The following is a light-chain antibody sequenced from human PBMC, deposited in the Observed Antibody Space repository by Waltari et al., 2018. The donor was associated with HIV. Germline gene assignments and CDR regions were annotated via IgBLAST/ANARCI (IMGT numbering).Light chain of an antibody. V-gene: IGLV1-47*01. Sequence: QSVVTQPPSASGTPGQRVTISCSGSGSNIGTSSFHWYQHFPGTAPKLLIYMNDQRPSGVPGRFSGSQSGTSASLAISGLQYDDEADYYCAVWDDSLGGAVFGGGTKLTVL. CDR2: MND. CDR3: AVWDDSLGGAV. J-gene: IGLJ2*01. CDR1: GSNIGTSS.